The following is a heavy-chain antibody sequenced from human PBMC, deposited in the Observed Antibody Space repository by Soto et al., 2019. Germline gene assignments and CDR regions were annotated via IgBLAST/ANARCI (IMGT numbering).Heavy chain of an antibody. Sequence: DSLTISRKGSGYSFTSYWISLVRQMPGKGLEWMGRIDPSDSYTNYSPSFQGHVTISADKSISTAYLQWSSLKASDTAMYYCARHMAAAGPDPWGQGTLVTVSS. CDR2: IDPSDSYT. CDR1: GYSFTSYW. V-gene: IGHV5-10-1*01. CDR3: ARHMAAAGPDP. D-gene: IGHD6-13*01. J-gene: IGHJ5*02.